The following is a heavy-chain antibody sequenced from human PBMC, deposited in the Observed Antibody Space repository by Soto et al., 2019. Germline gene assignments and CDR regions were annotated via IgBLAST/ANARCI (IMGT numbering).Heavy chain of an antibody. CDR3: ARAYIPMTTVTTSPRPYGMDV. CDR1: GGSFSGYY. D-gene: IGHD4-4*01. CDR2: INHSGST. J-gene: IGHJ6*02. Sequence: SETLSLTCAVYGGSFSGYYWSWIRQPPGKGLEWIGEINHSGSTNYNPSLKSRVTISVDTSKNQFSLKLSSVTAADTAVYYCARAYIPMTTVTTSPRPYGMDVRGQGTTVTVSS. V-gene: IGHV4-34*01.